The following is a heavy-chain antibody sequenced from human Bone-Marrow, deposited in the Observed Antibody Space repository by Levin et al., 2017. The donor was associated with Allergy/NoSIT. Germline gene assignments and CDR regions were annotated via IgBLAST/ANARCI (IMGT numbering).Heavy chain of an antibody. CDR3: VRDSGLYGMDV. V-gene: IGHV3-33*01. J-gene: IGHJ6*02. CDR2: IWYDGRKK. CDR1: GFTYDSYG. Sequence: GESLKISCEVSGFTYDSYGMHWVRQAPGKGLEWVAVIWYDGRKKYYADVVKGRFTISRDNTNYTLSLQMISLRVEDTALYYCVRDSGLYGMDVWGQGTTVIVSS. D-gene: IGHD3-10*01.